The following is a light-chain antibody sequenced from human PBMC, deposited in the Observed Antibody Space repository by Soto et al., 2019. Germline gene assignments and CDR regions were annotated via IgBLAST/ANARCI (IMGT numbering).Light chain of an antibody. J-gene: IGLJ2*01. CDR3: CSYAGSSTHVV. CDR2: EGS. V-gene: IGLV2-23*01. Sequence: QSVLTQPASVSGSPGQSITISCTGTSSDFGSYNLVSWYRQHPGKAPKLMIYEGSKRPSGVSNRFSGSKSGNTASLTISGLQAEDEADYYCCSYAGSSTHVVFGGGTKVTVL. CDR1: SSDFGSYNL.